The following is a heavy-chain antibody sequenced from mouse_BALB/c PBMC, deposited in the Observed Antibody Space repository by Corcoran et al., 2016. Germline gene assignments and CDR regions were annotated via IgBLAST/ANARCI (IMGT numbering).Heavy chain of an antibody. D-gene: IGHD1-1*01. J-gene: IGHJ2*01. V-gene: IGHV3-6*02. CDR1: GYSITSGYY. Sequence: DVQLQESGPGLVKPSQSLSLTCSVTGYSITSGYYWNWIRQFPGNKLEWMGYISYDGSNNYNQSLKNRISINPNTSKNQFFLKFNSVTTEDTATYYCAILLLPFDYLGQGTTLTVSS. CDR3: AILLLPFDY. CDR2: ISYDGSN.